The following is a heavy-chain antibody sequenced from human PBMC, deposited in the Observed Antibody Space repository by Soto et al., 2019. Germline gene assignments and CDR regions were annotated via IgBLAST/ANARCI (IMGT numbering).Heavy chain of an antibody. CDR1: GFTFRSYA. J-gene: IGHJ6*02. Sequence: GGSLRLSCASPGFTFRSYAMSLVRQAPGKGLEWVSAISGSGGSTYYADSVKGRFTISRDNSKNTLYLQMNSLRAEDTAVYYCARGDSGYDPDRDYYYYYGMDVWGQGTTVTVSS. V-gene: IGHV3-23*01. CDR2: ISGSGGST. D-gene: IGHD5-12*01. CDR3: ARGDSGYDPDRDYYYYYGMDV.